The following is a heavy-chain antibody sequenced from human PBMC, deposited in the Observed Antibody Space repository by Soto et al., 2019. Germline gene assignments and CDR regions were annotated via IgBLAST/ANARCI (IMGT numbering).Heavy chain of an antibody. D-gene: IGHD3-10*01. CDR1: GFTFSTYT. Sequence: PXGSLRLSCAASGFTFSTYTMNWVRQAPGKGLEWISSISSGSSYIYYAGSVKGRFTISRDNAKNSLFLQMNSLRADDTAVYYCARDILSGGAYPDSWGQGTKVTVS. CDR3: ARDILSGGAYPDS. V-gene: IGHV3-21*01. CDR2: ISSGSSYI. J-gene: IGHJ5*01.